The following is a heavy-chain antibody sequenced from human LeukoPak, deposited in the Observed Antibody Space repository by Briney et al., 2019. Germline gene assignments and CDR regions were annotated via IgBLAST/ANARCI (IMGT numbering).Heavy chain of an antibody. CDR2: IIPIFGTA. J-gene: IGHJ6*03. CDR3: ARGDIVVVEGAGYYMDV. D-gene: IGHD2-2*01. Sequence: SVKVSCKACVGTFSSYAISWVRQSPGQGREWMGGIIPIFGTANYAQKFQGRVTITTDESKSTAYMELSSLRSEDTAVYYCARGDIVVVEGAGYYMDVWGKGTTVTVSS. V-gene: IGHV1-69*05. CDR1: VGTFSSYA.